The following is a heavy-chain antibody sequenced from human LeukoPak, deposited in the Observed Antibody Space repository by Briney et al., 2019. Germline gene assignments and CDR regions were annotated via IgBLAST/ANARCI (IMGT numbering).Heavy chain of an antibody. V-gene: IGHV3-48*03. CDR1: GFTFSSYE. CDR2: ISSDSGSTI. Sequence: PGGSLRLSCTASGFTFSSYEMNWVRQAPGKGLEWISYISSDSGSTIYYADSVRGRFTIFRDNVKQSLYLQMNTLRAEDTAVYYCARRVDMDVWGKGTTVIVSS. J-gene: IGHJ6*03. CDR3: ARRVDMDV.